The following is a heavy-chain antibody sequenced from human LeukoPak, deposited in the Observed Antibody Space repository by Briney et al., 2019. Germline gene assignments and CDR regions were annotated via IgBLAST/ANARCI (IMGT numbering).Heavy chain of an antibody. Sequence: GASVKVSCKASGYTFTSYDINWVRQATGQGLEWMGWMNPNSGNTGYAQKFQGRVTMTRNTSISTAYMELSSLRSEDTAVYYCARRRGASSSWYRWFDPWGQGTLVTVSS. V-gene: IGHV1-8*01. CDR2: MNPNSGNT. D-gene: IGHD6-13*01. CDR3: ARRRGASSSWYRWFDP. CDR1: GYTFTSYD. J-gene: IGHJ5*02.